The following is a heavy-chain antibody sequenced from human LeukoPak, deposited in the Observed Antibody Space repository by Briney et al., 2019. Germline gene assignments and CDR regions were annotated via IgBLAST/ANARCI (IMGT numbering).Heavy chain of an antibody. CDR1: GYTFTGDY. Sequence: ASVKVSCKASGYTFTGDYMHWVRQAPGQGLEWMGWINPNSGGTNYAQKFQGRVTMTRDTSISTAYMELSRLRSDDTAVYHCARVRYYYGSGSYLPPDYWGQGTLVTVSS. CDR2: INPNSGGT. V-gene: IGHV1-2*02. D-gene: IGHD3-10*01. J-gene: IGHJ4*02. CDR3: ARVRYYYGSGSYLPPDY.